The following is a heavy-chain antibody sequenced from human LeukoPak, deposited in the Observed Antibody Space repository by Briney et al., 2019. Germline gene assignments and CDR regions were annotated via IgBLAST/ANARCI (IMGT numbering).Heavy chain of an antibody. J-gene: IGHJ4*02. V-gene: IGHV1-46*01. CDR1: GYTFTSYY. Sequence: ASVKVSCKASGYTFTSYYMHWVRQAPGQGLEWMGIINPSGGSTSYAQRFQGRVTMTRDTSTSTVYMELSSLRSEDTAVYYCAILTPFIVVVTAIPGYWGQGTLVTVSS. D-gene: IGHD2-21*02. CDR3: AILTPFIVVVTAIPGY. CDR2: INPSGGST.